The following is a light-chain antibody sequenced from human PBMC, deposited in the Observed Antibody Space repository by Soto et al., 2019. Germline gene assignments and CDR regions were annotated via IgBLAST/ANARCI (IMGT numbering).Light chain of an antibody. CDR1: NIGSKN. CDR2: RDS. J-gene: IGLJ3*02. Sequence: SYELTQPLSVSVALGQRARITCGGNNIGSKNVHWYQQKPGQAPVLVIYRDSNRPSGIPERFSGSNSGNTATLTISRAQAGDEADYYCQVWDSSTGMFGGGTKLTVL. V-gene: IGLV3-9*01. CDR3: QVWDSSTGM.